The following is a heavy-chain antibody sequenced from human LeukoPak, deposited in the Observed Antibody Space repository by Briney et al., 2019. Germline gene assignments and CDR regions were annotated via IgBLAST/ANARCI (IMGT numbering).Heavy chain of an antibody. Sequence: GESLTISCKVSGYIFTNYCIGCVRQMPGKGLEWMGIIYPGGSDTSYSPSFQGRVIISADKSMTTAYLQWSSLKASDTAMYYCVSGAGGSFLDYWRQGARDSVSS. V-gene: IGHV5-51*01. J-gene: IGHJ4*02. CDR3: VSGAGGSFLDY. CDR1: GYIFTNYC. D-gene: IGHD3-10*01. CDR2: IYPGGSDT.